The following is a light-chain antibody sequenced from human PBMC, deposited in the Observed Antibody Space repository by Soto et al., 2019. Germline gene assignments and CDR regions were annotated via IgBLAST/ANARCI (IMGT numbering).Light chain of an antibody. Sequence: EVVMTQSPATLSVSPGERVTLSCRAGQSISSDLAWYQQKPGQAPRLLIYGASTRVTGIPARFSGSGSATDFTLTISSLQFEDFAVYYCLQYNKWWTFVQGTKVEVK. V-gene: IGKV3-15*01. J-gene: IGKJ1*01. CDR3: LQYNKWWT. CDR2: GAS. CDR1: QSISSD.